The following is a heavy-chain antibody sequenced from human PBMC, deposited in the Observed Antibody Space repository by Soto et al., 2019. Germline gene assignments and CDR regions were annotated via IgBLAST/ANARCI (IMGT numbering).Heavy chain of an antibody. CDR1: GFTFSSYG. Sequence: WWALRLSCAASGFTFSSYGMHWVRPAPGKGLEWVAVISYDGSNKYYADSVKGRFTISRDNSKNTLYLQMNRLRAEDTAVYYCAKGRAYSSSWSPRSRYYYGMDVWGQGPTVTVSS. V-gene: IGHV3-30*18. CDR2: ISYDGSNK. J-gene: IGHJ6*02. D-gene: IGHD6-13*01. CDR3: AKGRAYSSSWSPRSRYYYGMDV.